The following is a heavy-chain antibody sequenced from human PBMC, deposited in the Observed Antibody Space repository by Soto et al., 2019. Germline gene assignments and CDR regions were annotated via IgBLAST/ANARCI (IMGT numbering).Heavy chain of an antibody. CDR1: GFTVSSNY. Sequence: EVQLVESGGGLVQPGGSLRLSCAASGFTVSSNYMSWVRQAPGKGLEWVSVIYSGGSTYYADSVKGRFTISRDNSKNTMYLQMNSLRAEDTAVYYCARVPGGYNYGDYWGQGTLVTVSS. CDR3: ARVPGGYNYGDY. V-gene: IGHV3-66*01. CDR2: IYSGGST. D-gene: IGHD5-12*01. J-gene: IGHJ4*02.